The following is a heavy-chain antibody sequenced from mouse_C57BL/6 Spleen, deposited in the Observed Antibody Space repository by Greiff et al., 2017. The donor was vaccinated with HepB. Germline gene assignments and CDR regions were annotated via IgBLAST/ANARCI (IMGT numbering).Heavy chain of an antibody. CDR3: SRYYYGSSYDYFDY. Sequence: EVQLQQSGPGLVKPSQSLSLTCSVTGYSITSGYYWNWIRQFPGNKLEWMGYISYDGSNNYNQSLKNRISITRDTSKNQFFLKLNSVTTEDTATYYCSRYYYGSSYDYFDYWGQGTTLTVSS. D-gene: IGHD1-1*01. V-gene: IGHV3-6*01. CDR1: GYSITSGYY. J-gene: IGHJ2*01. CDR2: ISYDGSN.